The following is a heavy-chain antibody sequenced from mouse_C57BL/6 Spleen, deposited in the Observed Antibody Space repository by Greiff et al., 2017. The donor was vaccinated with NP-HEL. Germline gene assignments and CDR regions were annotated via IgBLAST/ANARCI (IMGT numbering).Heavy chain of an antibody. V-gene: IGHV1-26*01. Sequence: EVQLQQSGPELVKPGASVKISCKASGYTFTDYYMNWVKQSHGKSLEWIGDINPNNGGTSYNQKFKGKATLTVDKSSSTAYMELRSLTSEDSAVDYWAMVHYYYGSSPFAYWGQGTLVTVSA. D-gene: IGHD1-1*01. CDR3: AMVHYYYGSSPFAY. CDR2: INPNNGGT. J-gene: IGHJ3*01. CDR1: GYTFTDYY.